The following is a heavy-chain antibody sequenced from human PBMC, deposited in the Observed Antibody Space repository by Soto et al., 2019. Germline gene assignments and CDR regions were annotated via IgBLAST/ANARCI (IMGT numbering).Heavy chain of an antibody. D-gene: IGHD3-10*01. CDR2: ISESGVRT. Sequence: EVQLLESGGGLVQPGGSLRLSCAASGFTFSDHGLSWVRQAPGKGLEWVSGISESGVRTHYADSVKGRFTISRDTSKNTLYLQMNSLRAEDTAVYYCTLFGDWGQGTLVTVSS. V-gene: IGHV3-23*01. CDR1: GFTFSDHG. J-gene: IGHJ4*02. CDR3: TLFGD.